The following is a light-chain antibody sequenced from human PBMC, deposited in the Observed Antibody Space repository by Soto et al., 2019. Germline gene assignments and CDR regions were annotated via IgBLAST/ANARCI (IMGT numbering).Light chain of an antibody. J-gene: IGLJ2*01. CDR2: EVS. CDR1: SSDVGAYNY. CDR3: SSYTSSNTLV. V-gene: IGLV2-14*01. Sequence: QSALTQPASVSGSPGQSITISCTGTSSDVGAYNYVSWYQQHPGKAPKLMIFEVSDRPSGVSNRFSCSKSGNTASLTISGLQAEDEDDYYCSSYTSSNTLVFGGGTTLTVL.